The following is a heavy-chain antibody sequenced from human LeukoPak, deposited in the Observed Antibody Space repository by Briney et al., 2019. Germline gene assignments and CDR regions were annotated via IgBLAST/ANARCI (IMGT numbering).Heavy chain of an antibody. V-gene: IGHV3-20*04. J-gene: IGHJ4*02. D-gene: IGHD1-26*01. CDR3: GRPLGELPTGGLFDY. Sequence: PGGSLRLSCAASGFTFDDYGMSWVRQAPGKGLEWVSGINWNGGSTGYADSVKGRFTISRDNAKNSLYLQMNSLRAEDTALYYCGRPLGELPTGGLFDYLGQGTLVTVPS. CDR1: GFTFDDYG. CDR2: INWNGGST.